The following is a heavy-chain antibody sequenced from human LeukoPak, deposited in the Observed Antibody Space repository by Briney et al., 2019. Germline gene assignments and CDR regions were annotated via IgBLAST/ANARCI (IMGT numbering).Heavy chain of an antibody. J-gene: IGHJ4*02. CDR2: ISGSGGST. D-gene: IGHD5-12*01. V-gene: IGHV3-23*01. CDR1: GFTFSSYA. CDR3: AKGGVVATTRTTNYFDY. Sequence: TGGSLRLSCAASGFTFSSYAMSWVRPAPGKGLEGVSIISGSGGSTYYADSVKGRFTISRDNSKNTLYLQMNSLRAEDTAVYYCAKGGVVATTRTTNYFDYWGQGTLVTVSS.